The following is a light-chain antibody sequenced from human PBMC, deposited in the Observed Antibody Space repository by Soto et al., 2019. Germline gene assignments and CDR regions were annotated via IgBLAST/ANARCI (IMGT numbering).Light chain of an antibody. Sequence: IVLTQSPATLSLSPGEGATLSCRASQSIFSPYLAWYQQIPDQAPRLLIYSTSPRATGVPDRFIGRGSGTDFALTIRILRPGDFAVYYCQHFGNSQDTFGQGTKLEIK. CDR2: STS. V-gene: IGKV3-20*01. J-gene: IGKJ2*01. CDR3: QHFGNSQDT. CDR1: QSIFSPY.